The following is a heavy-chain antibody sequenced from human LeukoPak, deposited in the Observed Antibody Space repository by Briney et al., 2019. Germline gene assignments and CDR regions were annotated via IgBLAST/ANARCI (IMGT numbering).Heavy chain of an antibody. Sequence: GGSLRLSCAASGFTFSSYAMHWVRQAPGKGLEWVAVISYDGSNKYYADSVKGRFTVSRDNSKNTLYLQMNSLRAEDTAVYYCARDRCSSTSCSSAFDIWGQGTMVTVSS. J-gene: IGHJ3*02. CDR2: ISYDGSNK. V-gene: IGHV3-30-3*01. D-gene: IGHD2-2*01. CDR3: ARDRCSSTSCSSAFDI. CDR1: GFTFSSYA.